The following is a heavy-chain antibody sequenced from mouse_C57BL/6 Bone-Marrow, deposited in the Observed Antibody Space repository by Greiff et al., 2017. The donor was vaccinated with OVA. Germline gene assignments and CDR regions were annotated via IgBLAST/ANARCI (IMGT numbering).Heavy chain of an antibody. CDR3: ARRLHRYYAMDY. CDR2: IRPNSGST. V-gene: IGHV1-64*01. CDR1: GYTFTSYW. J-gene: IGHJ4*01. D-gene: IGHD3-2*02. Sequence: QVQLQQPGAELVKPGASVKLSCKASGYTFTSYWMHWVKQRPGQGLEWIGMIRPNSGSTNYNEKFKSKATLTVDKSSSTAYMQLSSLTSEDSAVYYCARRLHRYYAMDYWGQGTSVTVSS.